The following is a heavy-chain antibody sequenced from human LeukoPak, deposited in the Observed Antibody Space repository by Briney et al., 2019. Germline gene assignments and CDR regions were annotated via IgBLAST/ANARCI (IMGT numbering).Heavy chain of an antibody. J-gene: IGHJ4*02. CDR2: ISSYGDST. V-gene: IGHV3-64*01. CDR1: GFTFSSYA. CDR3: ARVGVVNHFDY. D-gene: IGHD3-3*01. Sequence: PGGSLRLSCAASGFTFSSYAMHWVRQAPGKGLEYVSAISSYGDSTYYANSVRGRFTISRDNSKNTLYLQMGSLRAEDMAVYYCARVGVVNHFDYWGQGTLVTVSS.